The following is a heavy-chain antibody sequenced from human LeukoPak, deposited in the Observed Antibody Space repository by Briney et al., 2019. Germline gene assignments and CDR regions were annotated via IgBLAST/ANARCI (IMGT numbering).Heavy chain of an antibody. CDR2: ISYDGSNK. V-gene: IGHV3-30*18. Sequence: GRSLRLSCAASGFTFSSYGMHWVRQAPGKGLEWVAVISYDGSNKYYADSVKGRFTISRDNSKNTLYLQMNSLRAEDTAVYYCAKDGGLAAAGPNHWGQGTLVTVSS. CDR1: GFTFSSYG. CDR3: AKDGGLAAAGPNH. D-gene: IGHD6-13*01. J-gene: IGHJ5*02.